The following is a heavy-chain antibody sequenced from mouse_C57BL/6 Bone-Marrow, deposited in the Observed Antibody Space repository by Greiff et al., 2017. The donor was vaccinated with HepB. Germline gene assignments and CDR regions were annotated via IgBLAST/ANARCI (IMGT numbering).Heavy chain of an antibody. D-gene: IGHD3-2*02. CDR2: IDPSDSYT. CDR3: ARELRLGCYFDY. V-gene: IGHV1-69*01. Sequence: QVQLQQPGAELVMPGASVKLSCKASGYTFTSYWMHWVKQRPGQGLEWIGEIDPSDSYTNYNQKFKGKSTLTVDKSSSTAYMQLSSLTSEDSAVYYCARELRLGCYFDYWGQGTTLTVSS. CDR1: GYTFTSYW. J-gene: IGHJ2*01.